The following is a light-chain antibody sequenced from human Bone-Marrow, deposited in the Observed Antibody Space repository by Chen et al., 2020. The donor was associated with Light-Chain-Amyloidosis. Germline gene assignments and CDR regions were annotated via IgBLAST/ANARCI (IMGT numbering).Light chain of an antibody. J-gene: IGLJ3*02. V-gene: IGLV2-23*02. CDR3: CSYAGSSTSLWV. CDR2: EVS. Sequence: QSALTQPASVSGSPGQSITISCTGTSSDVGSYNLVSWYQQHPGKAPKLMIYEVSKRPSGVSNRFSGSKSGNTASLTISVLQAEDEADYYCCSYAGSSTSLWVFGGGTKLTVL. CDR1: SSDVGSYNL.